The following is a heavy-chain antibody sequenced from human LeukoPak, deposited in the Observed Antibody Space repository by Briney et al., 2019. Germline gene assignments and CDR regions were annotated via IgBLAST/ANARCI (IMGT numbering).Heavy chain of an antibody. CDR3: AKDGKTRNWNYFQAKPVY. Sequence: PGGSLRLSCAASGFTFSSYGMSWVRQAPGKGLEWVSGISGSGGNTYYADSVKGRFTISRDNSKNTLYVQMNSLRAEDTAVYYCAKDGKTRNWNYFQAKPVYWGQGTLVTVSS. CDR2: ISGSGGNT. J-gene: IGHJ4*02. V-gene: IGHV3-23*01. CDR1: GFTFSSYG. D-gene: IGHD1-7*01.